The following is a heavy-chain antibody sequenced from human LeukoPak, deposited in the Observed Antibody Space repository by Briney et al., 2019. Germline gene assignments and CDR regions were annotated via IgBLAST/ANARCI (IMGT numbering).Heavy chain of an antibody. V-gene: IGHV4-59*01. Sequence: PSETLSLTCTVPGGSISSYYWSWIRQPPGKGLEWIGYIYYSGSTNYNPSLKSRVTISVDTSKNQFSLKLSSVTAADTAVYYCARGEDYRLPAHWGQGTLVTVSS. CDR2: IYYSGST. J-gene: IGHJ4*02. CDR1: GGSISSYY. CDR3: ARGEDYRLPAH. D-gene: IGHD4-11*01.